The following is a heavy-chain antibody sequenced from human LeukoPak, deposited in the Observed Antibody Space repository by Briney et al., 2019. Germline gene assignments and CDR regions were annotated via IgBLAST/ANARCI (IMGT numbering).Heavy chain of an antibody. CDR2: INYSGTT. Sequence: SETLSLTCTVSGGSISTYYWNWIRQPPGKGLEWIGYINYSGTTSYNPSLKSRVYTSMDTSNKQFSLRLTSVTAADTAVYYCARSPPLYGDYAQFYFDYWGQGALATVSS. J-gene: IGHJ4*02. V-gene: IGHV4-59*08. CDR3: ARSPPLYGDYAQFYFDY. CDR1: GGSISTYY. D-gene: IGHD4-17*01.